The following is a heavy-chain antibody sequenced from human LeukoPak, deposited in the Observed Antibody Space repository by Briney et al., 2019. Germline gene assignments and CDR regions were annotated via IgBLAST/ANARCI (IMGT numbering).Heavy chain of an antibody. J-gene: IGHJ6*04. CDR1: GGYISSYY. V-gene: IGHV4-59*01. Sequence: SETLSLTCTVSGGYISSYYWSWIRQPPGKELEWIGYIYYGGSPKYNPSLKNRVTISLDTSKSQFSLNLTSVTAADTAMYYCARGAILTGTSLWGKGTTVTISS. D-gene: IGHD3-9*01. CDR3: ARGAILTGTSL. CDR2: IYYGGSP.